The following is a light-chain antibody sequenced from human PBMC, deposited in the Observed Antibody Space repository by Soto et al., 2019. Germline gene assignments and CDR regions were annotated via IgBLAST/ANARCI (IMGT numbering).Light chain of an antibody. J-gene: IGKJ1*01. CDR3: QHYNSYSEA. CDR2: KAS. CDR1: QSISSW. V-gene: IGKV1-5*03. Sequence: DIQMTQSPSTLSASVGDRVTIICRASQSISSWLAWYQQKPGKASKLLIYKASTLKSGVPSRFSGSGSGTEFTLTISSLQPDDFATYYCQHYNSYSEAFGQGTKVELK.